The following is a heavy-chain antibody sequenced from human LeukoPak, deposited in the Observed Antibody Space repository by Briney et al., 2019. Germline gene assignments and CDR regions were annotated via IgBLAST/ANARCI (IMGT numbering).Heavy chain of an antibody. CDR2: ISYDGSNK. D-gene: IGHD5-18*01. V-gene: IGHV3-30*18. CDR3: AKDQAGYSYYFDY. J-gene: IGHJ4*02. CDR1: GFTFSTYG. Sequence: GGSLRLSCAASGFTFSTYGMHWVRQVPGKGLEWVAVISYDGSNKYYADSVKGRFTISRDNSKNTLYLQMNSLRAEDTALYYCAKDQAGYSYYFDYWGQGTLVTVSS.